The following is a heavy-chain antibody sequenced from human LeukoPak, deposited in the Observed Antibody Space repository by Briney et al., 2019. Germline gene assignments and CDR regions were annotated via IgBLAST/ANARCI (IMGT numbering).Heavy chain of an antibody. CDR1: GFTFSSYA. Sequence: GGSLRLSCAASGFTFSSYAMSWVRQAPGKGLEWVSAISGSGGSTYYADSVKGRFTISRDNSKNTLYLQMNSLRAEDTAVYYCAKDPFNSSGWDADAYYFDYWGQGTLVTVSS. J-gene: IGHJ4*02. CDR2: ISGSGGST. D-gene: IGHD6-19*01. V-gene: IGHV3-23*01. CDR3: AKDPFNSSGWDADAYYFDY.